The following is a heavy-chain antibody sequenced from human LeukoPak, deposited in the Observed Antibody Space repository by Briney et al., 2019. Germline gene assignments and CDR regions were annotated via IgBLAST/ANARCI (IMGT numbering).Heavy chain of an antibody. J-gene: IGHJ5*02. Sequence: GGSLRLSCAASGFTVSSNYMSWVRQAPGKGLEWVSVIYSGGSTYYADSAKGRFTISRDNSKNTLYLQMNSLRAEDAAVYYCARGTYYYDSSGYYFTWGQGTLVTVSS. CDR2: IYSGGST. V-gene: IGHV3-53*01. D-gene: IGHD3-22*01. CDR3: ARGTYYYDSSGYYFT. CDR1: GFTVSSNY.